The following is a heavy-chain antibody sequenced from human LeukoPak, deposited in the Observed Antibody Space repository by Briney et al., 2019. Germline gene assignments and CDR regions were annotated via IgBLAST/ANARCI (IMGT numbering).Heavy chain of an antibody. D-gene: IGHD3-9*01. Sequence: SETLSLTCTVSGGSISSYYWSWIRQPPGKGLEWIGYIYYSGSTNYNPSLKSRVTISVDTSKNQFSLKLSSVTAADTAVYYCARDHLKRYTNLGYWGQGTLVTVSS. V-gene: IGHV4-59*01. J-gene: IGHJ4*02. CDR3: ARDHLKRYTNLGY. CDR2: IYYSGST. CDR1: GGSISSYY.